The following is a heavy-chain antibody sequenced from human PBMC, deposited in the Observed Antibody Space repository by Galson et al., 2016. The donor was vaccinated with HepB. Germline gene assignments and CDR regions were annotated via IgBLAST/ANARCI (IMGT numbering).Heavy chain of an antibody. V-gene: IGHV2-70*11. Sequence: PALVKPPQTLTLTCTSSGFALRSSGMYVSWIRQPPGKALEWLARIDWGDDKYYSTSLKTRLTISKDTSKNQVVLTMTNMDPVDTGTYYCALTDPGGRDYWGQGTLVTVSS. CDR1: GFALRSSGMY. J-gene: IGHJ4*02. CDR3: ALTDPGGRDY. CDR2: IDWGDDK.